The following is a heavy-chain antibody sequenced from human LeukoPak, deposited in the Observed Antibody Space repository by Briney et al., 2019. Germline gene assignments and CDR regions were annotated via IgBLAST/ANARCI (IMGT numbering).Heavy chain of an antibody. CDR3: VKDTGMYSYDSSGFDN. D-gene: IGHD3-22*01. CDR2: ISASGGMS. Sequence: PGGSLRLSRAASGFDFDTYTMSWLRQAPGKGLQWVSLISASGGMSYYTDSVKGRFTISRDSFRNTLHLKMNDLRAEDTAVYYCVKDTGMYSYDSSGFDNWGLGTLVTVSS. J-gene: IGHJ4*02. V-gene: IGHV3-23*01. CDR1: GFDFDTYT.